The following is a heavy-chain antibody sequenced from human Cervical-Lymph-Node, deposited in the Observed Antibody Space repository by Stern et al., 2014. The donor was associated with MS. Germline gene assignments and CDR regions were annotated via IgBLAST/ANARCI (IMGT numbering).Heavy chain of an antibody. V-gene: IGHV4-34*01. CDR2: NNHGANT. J-gene: IGHJ4*02. CDR1: GVSFSNYY. CDR3: ALPEHS. Sequence: QVQLQQWGAGLLRPSETLSLTCEVSGVSFSNYYWSWIRQPPGKRPEWIGDNNHGANTNYTPSLRGRVPLSVDASKNQFYLNLTPVTAADTAVYYCALPEHSWGQGSLVTVTS.